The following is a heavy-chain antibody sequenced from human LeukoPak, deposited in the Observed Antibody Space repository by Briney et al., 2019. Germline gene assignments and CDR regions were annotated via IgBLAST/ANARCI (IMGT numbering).Heavy chain of an antibody. CDR2: IYYSGST. CDR3: ARTMVRGTYYFDD. J-gene: IGHJ4*02. CDR1: GDSISRYY. Sequence: KPSETLSLTCTVSGDSISRYYWSWIRQPPGKGLESIGYIYYSGSTNYNPSLKSRVTISVDTSKNQFSLKLRSVTAADTAVYYCARTMVRGTYYFDDWGQGTLVTVSS. D-gene: IGHD3-10*01. V-gene: IGHV4-59*08.